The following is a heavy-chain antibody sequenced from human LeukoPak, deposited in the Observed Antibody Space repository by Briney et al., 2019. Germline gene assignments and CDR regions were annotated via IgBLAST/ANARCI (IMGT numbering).Heavy chain of an antibody. D-gene: IGHD1-26*01. CDR1: GGSFSGYY. Sequence: ETLSLTCAVYGGSFSGYYWSWIRQAPGKGLEWVSSITSSNNYIYYADSMKGRFTISRDNAKNSLYLQMNSLRAEDTAVYYCVTTWGAHYWYFDLWGRGALVTVSS. CDR2: ITSSNNYI. CDR3: VTTWGAHYWYFDL. J-gene: IGHJ2*01. V-gene: IGHV3-21*01.